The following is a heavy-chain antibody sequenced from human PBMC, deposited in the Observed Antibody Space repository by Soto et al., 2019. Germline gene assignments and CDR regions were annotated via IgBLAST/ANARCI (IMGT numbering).Heavy chain of an antibody. V-gene: IGHV4-38-2*02. CDR3: ARDRSSWYWDYYYYGMDV. CDR2: IYHSGST. J-gene: IGHJ6*02. CDR1: GYSISSGYY. D-gene: IGHD6-13*01. Sequence: SETLSLTCAVSGYSISSGYYWGWIRQPPGKGLEWIGSIYHSGSTYYNPSLKSRVTISVDTSKNQFSLKLNSVTAADTAVYYCARDRSSWYWDYYYYGMDVWGQGTTVTVSS.